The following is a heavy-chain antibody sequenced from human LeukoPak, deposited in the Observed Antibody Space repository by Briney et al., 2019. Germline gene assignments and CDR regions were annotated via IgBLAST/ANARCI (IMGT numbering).Heavy chain of an antibody. Sequence: GGSLRLSCAASGVTFNIYGMTWVRQAPGEGLEWVSGISGSDGRTFYADSVKGRFTISRDNSKNTLYLQMNSLRAEDTAVYYCAKAGFDWLSLWYYFDYWGQGTLVTVSS. CDR3: AKAGFDWLSLWYYFDY. V-gene: IGHV3-23*01. J-gene: IGHJ4*02. CDR1: GVTFNIYG. CDR2: ISGSDGRT. D-gene: IGHD3-9*01.